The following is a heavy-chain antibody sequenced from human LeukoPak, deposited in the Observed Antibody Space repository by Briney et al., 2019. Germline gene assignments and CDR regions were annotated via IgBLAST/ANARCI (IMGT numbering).Heavy chain of an antibody. J-gene: IGHJ4*02. CDR2: IYPDDSDT. D-gene: IGHD3-10*01. V-gene: IGHV5-51*01. CDR3: ARQGVRGVYYFDY. Sequence: GESLRISCKGSGYSFTNYWIAWVRQMPGKGLEWMGSIYPDDSDTKYSPSFQGQVTISADKSISTAYLQWSSLKASDTAMYYCARQGVRGVYYFDYWGQGTLVTVSS. CDR1: GYSFTNYW.